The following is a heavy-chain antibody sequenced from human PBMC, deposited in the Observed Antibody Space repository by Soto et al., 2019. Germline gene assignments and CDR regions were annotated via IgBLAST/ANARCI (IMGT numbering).Heavy chain of an antibody. Sequence: QVQLVESGGGVVQPGRSLRLSCAASGFTFSSYGMHWVRQAPGKGLEWVAVISYDGSNKYYADSLNGTFTISRDNSKSTLYLQMNSLRAEDTAVYYCAKDRWSRRGYPQFDYWGHGTLVIVTS. J-gene: IGHJ4*01. V-gene: IGHV3-30*18. CDR1: GFTFSSYG. D-gene: IGHD3-22*01. CDR3: AKDRWSRRGYPQFDY. CDR2: ISYDGSNK.